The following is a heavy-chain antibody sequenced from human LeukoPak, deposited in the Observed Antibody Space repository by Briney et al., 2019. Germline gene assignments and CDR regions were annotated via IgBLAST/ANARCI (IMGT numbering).Heavy chain of an antibody. J-gene: IGHJ4*02. D-gene: IGHD1-7*01. CDR1: GFTFDDYG. CDR2: INWNGGST. V-gene: IGHV3-20*04. CDR3: AREGDNWNSVYFDY. Sequence: PGGSLRLSCAASGFTFDDYGMSWVRQAPGKGLEWVSGINWNGGSTGYADSVKGRFTISRDNAKNSLYLQMNSLRAEDTALYYCAREGDNWNSVYFDYWGQGTLVTVSS.